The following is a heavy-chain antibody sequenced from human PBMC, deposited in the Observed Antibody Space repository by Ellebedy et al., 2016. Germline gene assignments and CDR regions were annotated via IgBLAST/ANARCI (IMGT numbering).Heavy chain of an antibody. J-gene: IGHJ4*02. CDR2: LIWKSGYT. D-gene: IGHD3-16*01. CDR1: GFTFSDYT. CDR3: VNDMDPGGGGH. Sequence: GGSLRLXXAASGFTFSDYTMTWVRQAPGKGLEWVSGLIWKSGYTGYADSVKGRFTISRDNTKNSLYLEMNSLRLEDTALYYCVNDMDPGGGGHWGQGTLVTVSS. V-gene: IGHV3-9*01.